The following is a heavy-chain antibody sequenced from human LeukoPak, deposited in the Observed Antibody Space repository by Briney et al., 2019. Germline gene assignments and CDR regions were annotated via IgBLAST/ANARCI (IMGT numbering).Heavy chain of an antibody. CDR3: AKAKYSGSYREYYFDY. V-gene: IGHV3-30*02. CDR1: GFTFSSYG. J-gene: IGHJ4*02. Sequence: PGGSLRLSCAASGFTFSSYGMHWVRQAPGKGLEWVAVIWYDGSNKYYADSMKGRFTVSRDNSKNTLYLQMNSLRAEDTAVYYCAKAKYSGSYREYYFDYWGQGTLVTVSS. D-gene: IGHD1-26*01. CDR2: IWYDGSNK.